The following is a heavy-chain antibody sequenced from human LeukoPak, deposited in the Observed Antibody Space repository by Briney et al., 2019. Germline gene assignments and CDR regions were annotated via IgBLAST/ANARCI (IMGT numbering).Heavy chain of an antibody. CDR1: GGSISSYY. V-gene: IGHV4-59*01. CDR3: ASRIAYTISTANWFDP. CDR2: IYYSGST. Sequence: KPSETLSLTCTVSGGSISSYYWSWIRQPPGKGLEWIGYIYYSGSTNYNPSLKSRVTISVDTSKNQFSLKLSSVTAADTAVYYCASRIAYTISTANWFDPWGQGTPVTVSS. D-gene: IGHD5-18*01. J-gene: IGHJ5*02.